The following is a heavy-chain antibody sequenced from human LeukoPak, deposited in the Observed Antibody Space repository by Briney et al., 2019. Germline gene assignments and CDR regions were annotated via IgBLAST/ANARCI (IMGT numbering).Heavy chain of an antibody. D-gene: IGHD3-3*01. CDR3: ARNDPFTISLRDYYGMDV. J-gene: IGHJ6*02. CDR1: GGXISSYY. CDR2: IYYSGST. V-gene: IGHV4-59*01. Sequence: PSETLSLTCNVSGGXISSYYCSWIRQPPGKGLEWIGYIYYSGSTNYNLSLKSRVTISVDTSKNQFSLRLSSVTAADTAVYYCARNDPFTISLRDYYGMDVWGQGTTVTVSS.